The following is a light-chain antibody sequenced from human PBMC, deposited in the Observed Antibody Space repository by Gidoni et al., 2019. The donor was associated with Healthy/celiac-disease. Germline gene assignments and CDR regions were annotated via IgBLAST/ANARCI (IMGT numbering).Light chain of an antibody. CDR3: SSYTSSSTPLV. V-gene: IGLV2-14*03. CDR1: SSDVGGYNY. J-gene: IGLJ1*01. Sequence: QSALTQPASVSGSPGQSITISCTGPSSDVGGYNYVSWYQQHPGKAPKLMIYDVSNRPSGVSNRFSGSKSGNTASLTISGLQAEDEADYYCSSYTSSSTPLVFGTGTKVTVL. CDR2: DVS.